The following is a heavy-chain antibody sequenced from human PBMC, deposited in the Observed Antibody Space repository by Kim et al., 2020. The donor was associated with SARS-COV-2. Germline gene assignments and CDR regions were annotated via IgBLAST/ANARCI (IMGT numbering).Heavy chain of an antibody. V-gene: IGHV3-53*01. CDR2: IYGGGST. J-gene: IGHJ5*02. CDR3: AKNLGALESSPP. CDR1: GFTVSSSY. D-gene: IGHD6-13*01. Sequence: GGSLRLSCAASGFTVSSSYMSWVRQAPGKGLEWVSVIYGGGSTYYADSVKGRFTTFRDNSKNTTYLQMSSLIAEDTAADYCAKNLGALESSPPWGQGTL.